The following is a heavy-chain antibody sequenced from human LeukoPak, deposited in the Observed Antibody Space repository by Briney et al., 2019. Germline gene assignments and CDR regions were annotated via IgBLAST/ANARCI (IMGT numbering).Heavy chain of an antibody. J-gene: IGHJ1*01. CDR2: INHSGST. CDR3: VSLRLGTQDTHWFTP. Sequence: SETLSLTCAVYAGSFSSYYWSCIRQPPGKGLEWIGVINHSGSTNYNPSLKSRVTISVDTSKNQFSLKQSSVAAADTTVYFCVSLRLGTQDTHWFTPRGESNGVTVSS. D-gene: IGHD3-9*01. V-gene: IGHV4-34*01. CDR1: AGSFSSYY.